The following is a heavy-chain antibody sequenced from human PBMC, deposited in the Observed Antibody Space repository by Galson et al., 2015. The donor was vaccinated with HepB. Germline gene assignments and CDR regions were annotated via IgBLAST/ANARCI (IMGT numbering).Heavy chain of an antibody. CDR2: ILYDGGNK. CDR3: AKEGARVGDYGQYGMDV. CDR1: GFTFSNYG. J-gene: IGHJ6*02. D-gene: IGHD4-17*01. V-gene: IGHV3-30*18. Sequence: SLRLSCAASGFTFSNYGMHWVRQAPGKGLEWVAVILYDGGNKYYVDSVKGRFTISRDNSKNTLYLQMNSLRAEDTAVYYCAKEGARVGDYGQYGMDVWGQGTTVTVSS.